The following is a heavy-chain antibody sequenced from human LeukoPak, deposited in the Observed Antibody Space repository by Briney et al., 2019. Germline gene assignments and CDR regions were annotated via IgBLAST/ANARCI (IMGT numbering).Heavy chain of an antibody. J-gene: IGHJ4*02. CDR2: INPNSGGT. Sequence: GASVKVSCKASGYTFTGYYMHWVRQAPGQGLDWMGWINPNSGGTNYAQKFQGRVTMTRDTSISTAYMELSRLRSDDTAVYYCARDPSGIAVAGTGIGYWGQGTLVTVSS. CDR1: GYTFTGYY. D-gene: IGHD6-19*01. V-gene: IGHV1-2*02. CDR3: ARDPSGIAVAGTGIGY.